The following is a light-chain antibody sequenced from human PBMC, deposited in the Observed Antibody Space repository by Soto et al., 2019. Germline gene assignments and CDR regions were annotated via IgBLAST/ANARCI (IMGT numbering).Light chain of an antibody. CDR3: QQPFRFPHT. CDR2: LGS. J-gene: IGKJ2*01. V-gene: IGKV1-12*01. CDR1: QEINGW. Sequence: DIQMTQSPSSVSASVGDRVTITCRASQEINGWLAWYRQKPGKAPELLISLGSAVHSGVPSRFSGSGSGTDFTLTISNLQPEDFAIYYCQQPFRFPHTFGQGTKVEIK.